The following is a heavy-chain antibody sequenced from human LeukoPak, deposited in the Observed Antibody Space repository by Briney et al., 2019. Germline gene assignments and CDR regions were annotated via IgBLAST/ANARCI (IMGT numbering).Heavy chain of an antibody. CDR1: GGTFSNYA. CDR2: IIPIFGTT. Sequence: ASVKVSCKASGGTFSNYAISWVRQAPGQGLEWMGGIIPIFGTTNYAQKFQGRVTITTDESTSTAYMELSSLGSEDTAVYYCARDRATTVTKSFAFDIWGQGTMVTVSS. J-gene: IGHJ3*02. V-gene: IGHV1-69*05. CDR3: ARDRATTVTKSFAFDI. D-gene: IGHD4-17*01.